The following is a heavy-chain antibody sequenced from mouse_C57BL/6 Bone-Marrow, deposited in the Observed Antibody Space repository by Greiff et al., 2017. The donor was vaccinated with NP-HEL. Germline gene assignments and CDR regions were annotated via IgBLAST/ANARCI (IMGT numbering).Heavy chain of an antibody. CDR1: GFTFSSYG. Sequence: EVQLVESGGDLVKPGGSLKLSCAASGFTFSSYGMSWVRQTPDKRLEWVATISSGGSYTYYPDSVKGRFTISRDNAKNTLYLQMSSLKSEDTAMYYCARRVYSNYEDYYAMDYWGQGTSVTVSS. V-gene: IGHV5-6*01. J-gene: IGHJ4*01. D-gene: IGHD2-5*01. CDR3: ARRVYSNYEDYYAMDY. CDR2: ISSGGSYT.